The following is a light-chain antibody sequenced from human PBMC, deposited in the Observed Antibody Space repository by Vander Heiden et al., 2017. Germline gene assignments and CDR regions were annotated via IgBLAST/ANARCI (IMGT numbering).Light chain of an antibody. CDR1: QSVSSY. V-gene: IGKV3-11*02. Sequence: TQSPATLSLSPGERATLSCRVSQSVSSYLAWYQQKPGLAPRLLIYDASNRATGVPARFSGSGSERDFTLTISSLEPEDFAIYYCQQRSNWPAAFGGGTMVEIK. CDR3: QQRSNWPAA. J-gene: IGKJ4*01. CDR2: DAS.